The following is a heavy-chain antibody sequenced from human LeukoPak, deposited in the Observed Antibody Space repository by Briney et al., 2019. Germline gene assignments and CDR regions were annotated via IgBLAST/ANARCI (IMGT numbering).Heavy chain of an antibody. CDR1: GFTFSRFE. Sequence: GGSLRLSCVASGFTFSRFEMNWVRQAPGKGLEWVSYISGSGSSIYYADSVKGRFTISRDNAKNSLYLQMNSLRAEDTAVYYCARVHYYDSSGPFDYWGQGTLVTVSS. J-gene: IGHJ4*02. CDR3: ARVHYYDSSGPFDY. V-gene: IGHV3-48*03. D-gene: IGHD3-22*01. CDR2: ISGSGSSI.